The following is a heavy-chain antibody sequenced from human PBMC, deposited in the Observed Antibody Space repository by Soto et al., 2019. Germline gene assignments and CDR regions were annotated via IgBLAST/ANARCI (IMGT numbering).Heavy chain of an antibody. J-gene: IGHJ5*02. CDR1: GYTFSNYG. V-gene: IGHV1-18*01. CDR3: ARVVPGAEAWFGP. Sequence: ASVKVSCKTSGYTFSNYGSTWVRQAPGQPLEWLGWISLYSDGTNYAQKFQGRVSMTTDTSTTTAYMELRSLRSDDTAVYYCARVVPGAEAWFGPWGQGTLVTVSS. CDR2: ISLYSDGT. D-gene: IGHD2-2*01.